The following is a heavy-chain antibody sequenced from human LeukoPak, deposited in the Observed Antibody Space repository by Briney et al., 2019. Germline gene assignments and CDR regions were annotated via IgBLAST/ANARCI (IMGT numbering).Heavy chain of an antibody. Sequence: GGSLTLSCAASGFTFSSYGMHWVRQAPGKGLEWVAVMWYDGSNKYYADSVKGRFTISRDNSKNPLYLQMKSLRAEDTAVYYCARDFYCSRTSCYAPSFVYWGEGTLVTVSS. CDR2: MWYDGSNK. CDR1: GFTFSSYG. D-gene: IGHD2-2*01. V-gene: IGHV3-33*01. J-gene: IGHJ4*02. CDR3: ARDFYCSRTSCYAPSFVY.